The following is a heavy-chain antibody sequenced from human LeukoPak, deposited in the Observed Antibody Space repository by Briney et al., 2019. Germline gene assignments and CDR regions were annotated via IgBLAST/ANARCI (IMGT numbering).Heavy chain of an antibody. CDR1: EYTFTGYY. CDR3: ATNILVRDIINWFDP. J-gene: IGHJ5*02. V-gene: IGHV1-2*02. CDR2: INPNSGGT. D-gene: IGHD3-10*01. Sequence: ASVKVSCKASEYTFTGYYMHWVRQAPGQGLEWMGWINPNSGGTNYAQKFQGRVTMTRDTSISTAYMELSRLRSDDTAVYYCATNILVRDIINWFDPWGQGTLVTVSS.